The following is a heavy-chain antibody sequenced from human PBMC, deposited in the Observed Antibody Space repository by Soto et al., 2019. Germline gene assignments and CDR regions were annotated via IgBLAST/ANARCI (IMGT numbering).Heavy chain of an antibody. Sequence: LSETLSLTCTVSGSSISSYYWSWIRQTPGKGLEWIAYIYYSGSTNYNPSLKSRVTISADTSRTQFSLKLTVVTAADTAVYYCARSGNSNGLVFDYWGQGTLVTVSS. V-gene: IGHV4-59*03. CDR1: GSSISSYY. CDR2: IYYSGST. J-gene: IGHJ4*02. D-gene: IGHD5-18*01. CDR3: ARSGNSNGLVFDY.